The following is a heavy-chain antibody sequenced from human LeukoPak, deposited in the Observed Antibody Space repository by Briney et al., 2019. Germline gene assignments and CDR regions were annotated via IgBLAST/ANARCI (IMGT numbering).Heavy chain of an antibody. CDR3: ARGRDCTNGVCPYYYDGMDV. J-gene: IGHJ6*02. CDR1: GHNFTSYG. D-gene: IGHD2-8*01. CDR2: ISAYNGNT. Sequence: ASVKVSCKASGHNFTSYGISWVRHAPGQGLEWMGWISAYNGNTNYAQKLQGRVTMTTDTSTSTAYMELRSLRSDDTAVYYCARGRDCTNGVCPYYYDGMDVWGQGTTVTVSS. V-gene: IGHV1-18*01.